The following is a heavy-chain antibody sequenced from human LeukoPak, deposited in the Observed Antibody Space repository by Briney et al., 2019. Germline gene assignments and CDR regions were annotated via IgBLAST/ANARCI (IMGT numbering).Heavy chain of an antibody. D-gene: IGHD4-17*01. CDR3: ARSVPMTTVTTFDFDY. CDR2: INPSGGST. J-gene: IGHJ4*02. V-gene: IGHV1-46*03. CDR1: GYTFTSYY. Sequence: GASVKVSCKASGYTFTSYYMHWVRQAPGQGLEWVGIINPSGGSTSYAQKFQGRVTMTRDTSTSTVYMELSSLRSEDTAVYYCARSVPMTTVTTFDFDYWGQGTLVTVSS.